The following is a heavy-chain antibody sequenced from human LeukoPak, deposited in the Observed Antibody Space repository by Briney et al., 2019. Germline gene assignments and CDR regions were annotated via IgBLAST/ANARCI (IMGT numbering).Heavy chain of an antibody. CDR2: ISGSGSST. CDR3: AKGGSSSWYPIDY. J-gene: IGHJ4*02. V-gene: IGHV3-23*01. Sequence: GGSLRLSCAASGFTFSSYAMSWVRQAPGTGLVWVSTISGSGSSTYYADSVKGRFTISRDNSENTVYLQMNSLRAGDTAVYYCAKGGSSSWYPIDYWGPGTLVTVSA. D-gene: IGHD6-13*01. CDR1: GFTFSSYA.